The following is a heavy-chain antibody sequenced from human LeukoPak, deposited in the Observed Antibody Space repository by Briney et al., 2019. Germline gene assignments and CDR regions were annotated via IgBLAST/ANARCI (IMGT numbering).Heavy chain of an antibody. Sequence: GGSLRLSCAASGFTFDDYAMHWVRQAPGKGLEWVSLISGDGGSTYYADSVKGRFTISRDNAKNSLYLQMNSLRDEDTAVYYCADPDVHWGQGTLVTVSS. V-gene: IGHV3-43*02. J-gene: IGHJ1*01. CDR2: ISGDGGST. CDR3: ADPDVH. CDR1: GFTFDDYA. D-gene: IGHD1-14*01.